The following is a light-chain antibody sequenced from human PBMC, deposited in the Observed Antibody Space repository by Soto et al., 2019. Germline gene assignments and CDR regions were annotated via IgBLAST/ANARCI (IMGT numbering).Light chain of an antibody. CDR3: QQYYSYLFT. V-gene: IGKV1-8*01. CDR1: QGISSY. J-gene: IGKJ3*01. CDR2: AAS. Sequence: AIRMTQSPSSFSASTGDRVTITCRASQGISSYLAWYQQKPGKAPKLLIYAASTVQSGVPSRFSGSGSGTDFTLTISCLQSEDFATYYCQQYYSYLFTFGPGTKVDIK.